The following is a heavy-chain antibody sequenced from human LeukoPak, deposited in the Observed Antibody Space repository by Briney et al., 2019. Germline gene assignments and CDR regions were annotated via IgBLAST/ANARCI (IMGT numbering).Heavy chain of an antibody. V-gene: IGHV3-9*01. J-gene: IGHJ3*01. Sequence: GRSLRLPCAASGFTFDDYAMHWVRQAPGKGLEWVSGISWNSGSMGYADSVKGRFTISRDNAKNSLYLQMNSLTAEDTALYYCAKGSSYYYDSSGYALNWGQGTMVTVSS. CDR2: ISWNSGSM. D-gene: IGHD3-22*01. CDR1: GFTFDDYA. CDR3: AKGSSYYYDSSGYALN.